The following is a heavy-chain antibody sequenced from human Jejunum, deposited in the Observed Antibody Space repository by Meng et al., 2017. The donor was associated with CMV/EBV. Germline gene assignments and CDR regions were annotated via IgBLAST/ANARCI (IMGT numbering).Heavy chain of an antibody. Sequence: APLLQSVADVKKPRAQVGVPWEVSGYTFASNGISWLRQAPGQGLEWMGWFVNNVDTYSAQKFQGRVTMTTDTHTSTAFMELRSLRSDDTAVYYCARGTPGRSYSDYWGQGTLVTVSS. V-gene: IGHV1-18*01. CDR1: GYTFASNG. J-gene: IGHJ4*02. CDR3: ARGTPGRSYSDY. D-gene: IGHD3-10*01. CDR2: FVNNVDT.